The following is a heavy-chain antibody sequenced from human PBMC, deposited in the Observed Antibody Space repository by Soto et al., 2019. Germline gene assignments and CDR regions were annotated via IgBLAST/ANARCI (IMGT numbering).Heavy chain of an antibody. J-gene: IGHJ5*02. CDR2: ISLYSDGT. D-gene: IGHD2-2*01. CDR1: GYTFSNYG. V-gene: IGHV1-18*01. Sequence: QVQLVQSGGEVKRPGASVKVSCKTSGYTFSNYGITWVRQAPGQPLEWLGWISLYSDGTNYAQKFQGRVAMTTDTPTTTAYMELRSLRSDDTSVYYCARVVPGAEAWFGPWGHGTLVTVSS. CDR3: ARVVPGAEAWFGP.